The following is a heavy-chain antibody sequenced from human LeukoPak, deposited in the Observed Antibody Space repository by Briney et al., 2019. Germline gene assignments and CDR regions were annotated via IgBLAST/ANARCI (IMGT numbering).Heavy chain of an antibody. CDR1: GFTFSVYE. CDR3: AKDQGDYSSGWSIFDY. D-gene: IGHD6-19*01. CDR2: ISGSGGRT. V-gene: IGHV3-23*01. J-gene: IGHJ4*02. Sequence: GGSLRLSCAASGFTFSVYEMNWVRQAPGKGLEWVSGISGSGGRTYYADSVKGRFTISRDNSKNTLYLQMNRLRAEDTAVYYCAKDQGDYSSGWSIFDYWGQGSLVTVSS.